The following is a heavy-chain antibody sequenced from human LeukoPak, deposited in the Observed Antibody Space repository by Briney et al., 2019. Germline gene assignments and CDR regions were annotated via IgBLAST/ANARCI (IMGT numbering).Heavy chain of an antibody. D-gene: IGHD3-3*01. V-gene: IGHV3-30*03. CDR2: ISSDGRNQ. J-gene: IGHJ4*02. Sequence: GRSLRLSCAASRFTFNTYGMQWIRRAPGKGLEWVATISSDGRNQHYADSVQGRFTISRDNSKDTLYLQMNSLRAEDTAVYYCARDLFGSYSQDYWGQGTLVTVSS. CDR3: ARDLFGSYSQDY. CDR1: RFTFNTYG.